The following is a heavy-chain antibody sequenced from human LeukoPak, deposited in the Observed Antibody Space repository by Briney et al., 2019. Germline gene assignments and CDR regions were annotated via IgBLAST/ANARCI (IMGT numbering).Heavy chain of an antibody. CDR1: GFTFSNYA. CDR3: ARRSGIAVAGAFDY. D-gene: IGHD6-19*01. Sequence: GGSLRLSCATSGFTFSNYAMRWVRQAPGKGLEWVSGISGSGDSTYYADSVKGRFTISRDNSKNTLYLQMNSLRAEDTAVYYCARRSGIAVAGAFDYWGQGTLVTVSS. J-gene: IGHJ4*02. CDR2: ISGSGDST. V-gene: IGHV3-23*01.